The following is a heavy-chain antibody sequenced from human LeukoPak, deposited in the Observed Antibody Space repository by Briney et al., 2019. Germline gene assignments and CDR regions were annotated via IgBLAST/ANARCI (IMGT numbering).Heavy chain of an antibody. Sequence: ASVKVSCKASGGSFINYAISWVRQAPGQGLEWMGGIVPILSTTNYARKFQGRVTMTAGESTSTAYMELSSLRSDDTAVYYCAGGDSGEYYYYGMDVWGQGTTVTVSS. D-gene: IGHD2-21*01. J-gene: IGHJ6*02. CDR1: GGSFINYA. V-gene: IGHV1-69*13. CDR2: IVPILSTT. CDR3: AGGDSGEYYYYGMDV.